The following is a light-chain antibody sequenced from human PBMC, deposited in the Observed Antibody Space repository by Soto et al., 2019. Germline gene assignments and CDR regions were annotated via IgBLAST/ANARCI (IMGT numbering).Light chain of an antibody. CDR2: DVN. CDR3: TSWTTSTTMI. J-gene: IGLJ2*01. Sequence: QSVLTQPASVSGSPGQSITISCTGTSSEIGAYNFVSWYQQHPGKAPKLMLYDVNIRPSGVSNRFSGSKSGNTASLTISGLQAEDEDDYYCTSWTTSTTMIFGGGTKVTVL. V-gene: IGLV2-14*03. CDR1: SSEIGAYNF.